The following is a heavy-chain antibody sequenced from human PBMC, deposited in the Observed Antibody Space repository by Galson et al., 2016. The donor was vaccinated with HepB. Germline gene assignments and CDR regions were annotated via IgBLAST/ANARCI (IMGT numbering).Heavy chain of an antibody. D-gene: IGHD3-16*02. CDR3: ARGFLPLSYVWGNYRYSARIGMYV. Sequence: SETLSLTCTVSGDSISSSSYHWGWIRQPPGKGLEWIGTIYYSGSTYYNPSLKSRVSISVDTSKNQFSLKLSSVTAAATAVYYCARGFLPLSYVWGNYRYSARIGMYVWGQGTSVTVSS. CDR2: IYYSGST. CDR1: GDSISSSSYH. V-gene: IGHV4-39*07. J-gene: IGHJ6*02.